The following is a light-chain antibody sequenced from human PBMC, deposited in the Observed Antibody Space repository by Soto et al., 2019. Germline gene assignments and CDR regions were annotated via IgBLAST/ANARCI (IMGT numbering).Light chain of an antibody. CDR3: QHYANWPLT. Sequence: EIVMTQSPATLSVCPGEGATLSCRASQGIGSTLAWYQQKPGQTPRLLIYDTSIRATGVPARFRGSASGTEFTLTITSLQSEDFAVYYCQHYANWPLTFGGGTRVESK. CDR2: DTS. V-gene: IGKV3-15*01. CDR1: QGIGST. J-gene: IGKJ4*01.